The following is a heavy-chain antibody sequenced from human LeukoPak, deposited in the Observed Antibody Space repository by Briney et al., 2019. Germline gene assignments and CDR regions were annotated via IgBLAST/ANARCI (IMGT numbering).Heavy chain of an antibody. CDR1: GSTFEDYA. CDR2: ISWNSGSI. Sequence: GGSLRLSCAASGSTFEDYAMHWVRQAPGKGLEWVSGISWNSGSIGYADSVKGRFTISRDNAKNSLYLQMNSLRAEDTALYYCAKDSSSLVGYSYGYNFDYWGQGTLVTVSS. D-gene: IGHD5-18*01. V-gene: IGHV3-9*01. J-gene: IGHJ4*02. CDR3: AKDSSSLVGYSYGYNFDY.